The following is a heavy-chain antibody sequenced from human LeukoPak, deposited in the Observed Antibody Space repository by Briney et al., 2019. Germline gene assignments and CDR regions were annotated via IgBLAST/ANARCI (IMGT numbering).Heavy chain of an antibody. D-gene: IGHD2-15*01. Sequence: SVKVSCKASGGTFSSYAISWVRQAPGQGLEWMGGIIPILGTANYAQKFQGRVTITADESTSTAYMELSSLRSEDTAVYYCARSSEAARVVVVAAPHELDYWGQGTLVTVSS. CDR1: GGTFSSYA. CDR3: ARSSEAARVVVVAAPHELDY. V-gene: IGHV1-69*13. J-gene: IGHJ4*02. CDR2: IIPILGTA.